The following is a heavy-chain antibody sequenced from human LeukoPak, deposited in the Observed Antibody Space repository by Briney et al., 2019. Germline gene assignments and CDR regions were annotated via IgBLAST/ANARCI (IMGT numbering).Heavy chain of an antibody. Sequence: PGGSLRLSCAASGFTFSSYAMHWVRQAPGKGLEWVAVISYDGSNKYYADSVKGRFTISRDNSKNTLYLQMNSLRAEDTAVYYCALEEGSGSSQIDYWGQGTLVTVSS. J-gene: IGHJ4*02. CDR1: GFTFSSYA. CDR2: ISYDGSNK. D-gene: IGHD3-10*01. V-gene: IGHV3-30*04. CDR3: ALEEGSGSSQIDY.